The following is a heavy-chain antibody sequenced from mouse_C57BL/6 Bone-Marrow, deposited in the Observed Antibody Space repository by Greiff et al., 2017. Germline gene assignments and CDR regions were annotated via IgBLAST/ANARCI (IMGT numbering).Heavy chain of an antibody. V-gene: IGHV14-3*01. CDR1: GFNIKNTY. J-gene: IGHJ2*01. CDR2: IDPANGNT. Sequence: VQLKQSVAELVRPGASVKLSCTASGFNIKNTYMNWVKQRPEQGLEWIGRIDPANGNTKYAPKFQGKATITVDTSSNTAYLQLSSLTSEDTAIYCCASNWVDYWGQGTTLTVSS. D-gene: IGHD4-1*02. CDR3: ASNWVDY.